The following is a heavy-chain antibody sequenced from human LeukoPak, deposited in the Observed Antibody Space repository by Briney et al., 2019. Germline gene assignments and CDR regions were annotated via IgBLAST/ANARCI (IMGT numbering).Heavy chain of an antibody. CDR1: GFTFGDYA. D-gene: IGHD3-22*01. V-gene: IGHV3-49*04. CDR2: IRSKTYGGTT. J-gene: IGHJ4*02. CDR3: TTGPYYYDSSDLSDY. Sequence: AGGSLRLSCTASGFTFGDYAMSWVRQAPGKGLEWVSFIRSKTYGGTTEYAAYVKGRSTISRDDSNSIAYLKMNSLKTEDTAVYYCTTGPYYYDSSDLSDYWGQGTLVTVSS.